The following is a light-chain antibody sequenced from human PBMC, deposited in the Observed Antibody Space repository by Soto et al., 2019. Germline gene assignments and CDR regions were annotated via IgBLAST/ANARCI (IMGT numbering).Light chain of an antibody. CDR3: CSYAGISTLL. J-gene: IGLJ2*01. CDR1: SSDVGSYDL. CDR2: EVN. Sequence: QSALTQPASVSGSPGQSITISCTGTSSDVGSYDLVSWYQQHPDKAPKLMIYEVNKRPSGVSNRFSGSKSGNTASLTISGLQPEDEADYYCCSYAGISTLLVGGGTKLTVL. V-gene: IGLV2-23*01.